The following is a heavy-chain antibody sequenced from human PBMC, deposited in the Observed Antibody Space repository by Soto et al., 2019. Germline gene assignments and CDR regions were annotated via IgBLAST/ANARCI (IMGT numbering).Heavy chain of an antibody. J-gene: IGHJ4*02. CDR2: INAGNGNT. Sequence: EASVTVSCKASVYTFTSYDIHWVRPAPGQRLEWMGWINAGNGNTKYSQKFQGRVTITRDTSASTAYMELSSLRSEDTAVYYCARGLAPYYFDYWGQGTLVTVSS. CDR1: VYTFTSYD. V-gene: IGHV1-3*01. D-gene: IGHD6-19*01. CDR3: ARGLAPYYFDY.